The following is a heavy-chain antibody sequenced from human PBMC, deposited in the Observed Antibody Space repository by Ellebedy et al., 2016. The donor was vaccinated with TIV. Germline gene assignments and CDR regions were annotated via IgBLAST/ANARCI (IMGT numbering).Heavy chain of an antibody. V-gene: IGHV1-69*13. CDR1: GGTFSTYA. CDR3: ARPSIDYGDYAYEF. D-gene: IGHD4-17*01. J-gene: IGHJ4*02. Sequence: SVKVSCXTSGGTFSTYAIAWVRQAPEQGLEWIGGIIPTFRTANYAQKFQGRVTINADESTSTAYMEVASLRFEDTAVYYCARPSIDYGDYAYEFWGQGTLVTVSS. CDR2: IIPTFRTA.